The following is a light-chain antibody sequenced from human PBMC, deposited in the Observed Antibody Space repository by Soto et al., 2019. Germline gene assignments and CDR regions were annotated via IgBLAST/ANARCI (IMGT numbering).Light chain of an antibody. CDR3: QQYNNWT. J-gene: IGKJ1*01. V-gene: IGKV3-15*01. Sequence: EIVMTQSPATLSVSPGERATLSCRASQSVSSNLAWYQQKPGQAPRLLIYGASTRATGIPARFSGSGSGTEFTLTISSLQSEDFEVYYCQQYNNWTFGQGTKVDIK. CDR2: GAS. CDR1: QSVSSN.